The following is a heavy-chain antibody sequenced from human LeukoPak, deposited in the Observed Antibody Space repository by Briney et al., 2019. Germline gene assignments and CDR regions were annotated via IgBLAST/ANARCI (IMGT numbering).Heavy chain of an antibody. V-gene: IGHV3-23*01. CDR2: ISGTGGST. J-gene: IGHJ4*02. CDR3: ARVPLSGKDFGGVDY. Sequence: SGGSLRLSCAASGFTFSTYAMTWVRQAPGKGLEWVSLISGTGGSTYADSVKGRFTISRDNSKNTLYLQMNSLRAEDTAVYYCARVPLSGKDFGGVDYWGQGTLVTVSS. D-gene: IGHD1-26*01. CDR1: GFTFSTYA.